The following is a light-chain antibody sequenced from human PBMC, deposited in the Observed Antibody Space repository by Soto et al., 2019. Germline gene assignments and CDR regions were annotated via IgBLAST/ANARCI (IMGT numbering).Light chain of an antibody. J-gene: IGKJ1*01. CDR3: QQYGSSPPWT. CDR1: QSVSSSY. V-gene: IGKV3-20*01. CDR2: GAS. Sequence: EIVLTQSPGTLSLSPGERATLSCRASQSVSSSYLAWYQQKPGQAPRLLIYGASSRATGITDRFSGSGSGTDFTLTISRLEPEDCAVYYCQQYGSSPPWTFGKGTKVEIK.